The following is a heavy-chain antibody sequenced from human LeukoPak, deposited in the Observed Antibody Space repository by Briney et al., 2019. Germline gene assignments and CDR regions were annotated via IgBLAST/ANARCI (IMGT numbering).Heavy chain of an antibody. CDR2: IYYSGST. V-gene: IGHV4-59*08. D-gene: IGHD4-17*01. J-gene: IGHJ3*01. Sequence: SETLSLTCTVSVDSISDYYWSWIRQPPEKGLEWIGYIYYSGSTNYNPSLKSRLTISVDTSKNQFSLKLSSVTAADTAVYYCARSYGDYITGAYAFDVWGQGTMVTVSS. CDR1: VDSISDYY. CDR3: ARSYGDYITGAYAFDV.